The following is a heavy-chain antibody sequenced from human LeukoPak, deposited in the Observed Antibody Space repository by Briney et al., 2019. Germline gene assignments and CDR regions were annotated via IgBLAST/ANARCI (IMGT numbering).Heavy chain of an antibody. D-gene: IGHD2-15*01. CDR2: IIPIFGTA. Sequence: ASVKVSCKAPGGTFSSYAISWVRQAPGQGLEWMGGIIPIFGTANYAQKFQGRVTITTDESTSTAYMELSSLRSEDTAVYYCACLVVAPDYYMDVWGKGTTVTVSS. V-gene: IGHV1-69*05. J-gene: IGHJ6*03. CDR1: GGTFSSYA. CDR3: ACLVVAPDYYMDV.